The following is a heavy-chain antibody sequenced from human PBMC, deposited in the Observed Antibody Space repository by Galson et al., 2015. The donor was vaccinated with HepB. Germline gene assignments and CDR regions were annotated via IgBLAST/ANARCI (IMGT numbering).Heavy chain of an antibody. CDR2: ISAYNGNT. V-gene: IGHV1-18*01. Sequence: SVKVSCKASGYTFTSYGISWVRQAPGQGLEWMGWISAYNGNTNYAQKLQGRVTMTTDTSTSTAYMELRSLRSDDTAVYYCARAGYDFWSGYYRDFDYWGQGTLVTVSS. D-gene: IGHD3-3*01. CDR1: GYTFTSYG. J-gene: IGHJ4*02. CDR3: ARAGYDFWSGYYRDFDY.